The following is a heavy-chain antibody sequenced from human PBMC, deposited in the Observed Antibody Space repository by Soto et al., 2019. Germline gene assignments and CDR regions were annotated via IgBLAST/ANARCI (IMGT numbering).Heavy chain of an antibody. Sequence: QVHLQQWGAGLLKPSETLSLTCAVYGGSFSGYFWNWVRQPPGKGLEWIGEINHSGSTKYNPSLKSRVTLSVDTSKNQFSLRVFSVTAADTAVYYRARVLSGYSYGMDVWGQGTTVIVST. J-gene: IGHJ6*01. V-gene: IGHV4-34*01. CDR2: INHSGST. CDR1: GGSFSGYF. CDR3: ARVLSGYSYGMDV.